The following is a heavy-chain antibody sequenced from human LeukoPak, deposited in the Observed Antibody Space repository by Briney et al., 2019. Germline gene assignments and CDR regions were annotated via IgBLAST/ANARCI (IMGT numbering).Heavy chain of an antibody. D-gene: IGHD6-13*01. CDR2: IRSDGSTT. Sequence: PGGSLTLSCAPSGLTLSTSWMHWVRQAPGKGLVWVSRIRSDGSTTTYANSVKGRFTISRDNAKNILYLQMNSLRVEDTAVYYCVRVRSSSWYDYWGQGALVTVSS. J-gene: IGHJ4*02. CDR3: VRVRSSSWYDY. CDR1: GLTLSTSW. V-gene: IGHV3-74*01.